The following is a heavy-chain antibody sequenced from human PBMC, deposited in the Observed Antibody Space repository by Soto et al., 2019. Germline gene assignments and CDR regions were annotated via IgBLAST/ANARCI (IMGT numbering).Heavy chain of an antibody. Sequence: QVQLVESGGGVVQPGRSLRLSCAASGFTFSSYGMHWVRQAPGKGLEWVAVMWYDGSNKYYADSVKGRFTISRDNSKNTLYLQMNSLRAEDTAVYYCARDTQYSSSWPLYFDYWGQGTLVTVSS. CDR2: MWYDGSNK. CDR3: ARDTQYSSSWPLYFDY. J-gene: IGHJ4*02. D-gene: IGHD6-13*01. V-gene: IGHV3-33*01. CDR1: GFTFSSYG.